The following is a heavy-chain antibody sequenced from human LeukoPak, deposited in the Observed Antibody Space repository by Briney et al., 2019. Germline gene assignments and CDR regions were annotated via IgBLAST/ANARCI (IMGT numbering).Heavy chain of an antibody. CDR1: GGSISNNY. CDR3: ARGGWSLDY. Sequence: PSETLSLTCTVSGGSISNNYWSWIRQPPGKGLEWIGYIYYSGSTSYNASLKSRVTISVDTSKNQFSLKLSSVTAADTAVYYCARGGWSLDYWGQGTLVTVSP. J-gene: IGHJ4*02. V-gene: IGHV4-59*01. CDR2: IYYSGST.